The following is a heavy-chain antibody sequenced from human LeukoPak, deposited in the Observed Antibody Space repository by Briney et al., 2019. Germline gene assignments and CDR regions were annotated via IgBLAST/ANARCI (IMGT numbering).Heavy chain of an antibody. CDR1: GFTFSSYA. J-gene: IGHJ4*02. D-gene: IGHD3-3*01. CDR2: ISGSGGST. Sequence: GGSLRLSCAASGFTFSSYAMSWVRQAPGKGLEWVSAISGSGGSTYYADSVKGRFTISRDNSKNTLYLQMNSLRAEDTAVYYCAKVQEGSYDFWSGYRFDYWGQGTLVTVSS. CDR3: AKVQEGSYDFWSGYRFDY. V-gene: IGHV3-23*01.